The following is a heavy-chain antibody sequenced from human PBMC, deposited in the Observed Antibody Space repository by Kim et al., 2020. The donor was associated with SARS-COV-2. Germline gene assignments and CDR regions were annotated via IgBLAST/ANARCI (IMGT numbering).Heavy chain of an antibody. J-gene: IGHJ5*02. Sequence: NYAQKFQGRVTITADKSTSTAYMELSSLRSEDTAVYYCARERTILGWFDPWGQGTLVTVSS. D-gene: IGHD3-3*01. CDR3: ARERTILGWFDP. V-gene: IGHV1-69*04.